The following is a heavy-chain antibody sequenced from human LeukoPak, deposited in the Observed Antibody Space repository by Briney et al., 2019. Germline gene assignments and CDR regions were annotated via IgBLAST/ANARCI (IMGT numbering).Heavy chain of an antibody. J-gene: IGHJ6*02. CDR2: VFGSGGST. V-gene: IGHV3-23*01. Sequence: PGGSLRLSCAASGFTFSSYAMSWVRQAPGKGLEWVSSVFGSGGSTYYADSVKGRFTISRDNSKNTLYLQMNSLRAEDTAVYYCAKVSRGYCRGGTCYYYYAMHVWGQGTTVTVSS. CDR1: GFTFSSYA. D-gene: IGHD2-15*01. CDR3: AKVSRGYCRGGTCYYYYAMHV.